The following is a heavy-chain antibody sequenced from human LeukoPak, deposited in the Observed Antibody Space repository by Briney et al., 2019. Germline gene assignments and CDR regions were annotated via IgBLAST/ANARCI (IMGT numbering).Heavy chain of an antibody. Sequence: ASVKVSCKASGYTSTSYFIHWVRQAPGQGLEWMGWNNVHTGDTSYAQKFQGRVTMTRDTSINTAYLELRSLRSDDTAVYYCARDPGEPTPIDYWGQGTVVVVSS. CDR1: GYTSTSYF. J-gene: IGHJ4*02. CDR2: NNVHTGDT. D-gene: IGHD2-21*01. V-gene: IGHV1-2*02. CDR3: ARDPGEPTPIDY.